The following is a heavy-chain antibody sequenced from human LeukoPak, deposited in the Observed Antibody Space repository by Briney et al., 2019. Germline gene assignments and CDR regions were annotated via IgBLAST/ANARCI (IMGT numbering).Heavy chain of an antibody. J-gene: IGHJ5*02. CDR3: ARDRVPSYCSGGSCLFWFDP. D-gene: IGHD2-15*01. V-gene: IGHV1-2*02. CDR2: INPNSGGT. CDR1: GYTFTGYY. Sequence: GASVKVSCKASGYTFTGYYMHWVRQAPGQGLEWMGWINPNSGGTNYAQKFQGRVTMTRDTSISTAYMELSRLRSDDTGVYYCARDRVPSYCSGGSCLFWFDPWGEGTLVTVSS.